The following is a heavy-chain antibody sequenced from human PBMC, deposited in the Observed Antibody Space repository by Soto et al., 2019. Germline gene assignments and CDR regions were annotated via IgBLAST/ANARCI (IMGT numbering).Heavy chain of an antibody. D-gene: IGHD6-19*01. J-gene: IGHJ4*02. Sequence: SGFIFSSSAMRGVRQSPGKGLEWVAAISGIGGSTYYADSVKGRFTISRDNSKNTLYLQMNSLRAEDTAVYYCVKTLSSGFDYWGQGTLVTVSS. CDR1: GFIFSSSA. CDR2: ISGIGGST. V-gene: IGHV3-23*01. CDR3: VKTLSSGFDY.